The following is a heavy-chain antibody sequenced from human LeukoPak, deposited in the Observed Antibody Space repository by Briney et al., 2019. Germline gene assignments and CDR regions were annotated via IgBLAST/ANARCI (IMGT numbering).Heavy chain of an antibody. CDR2: VSPGGGGT. CDR1: GFAVSNYA. Sequence: PGGSLRLSCAASGFAVSNYAMTWVRQAPGMGLEWVSSVSPGGGGTYYPRSVKGRFTISRDNSKNTLYLQIDGLGAEDTALYYCAKEDSSSSRYYFDYWGQGALVTVSS. D-gene: IGHD3-22*01. CDR3: AKEDSSSSRYYFDY. V-gene: IGHV3-23*01. J-gene: IGHJ4*02.